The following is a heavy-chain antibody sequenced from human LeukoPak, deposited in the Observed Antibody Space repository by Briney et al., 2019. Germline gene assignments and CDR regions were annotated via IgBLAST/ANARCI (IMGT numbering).Heavy chain of an antibody. J-gene: IGHJ3*02. CDR1: GYTFTSYY. Sequence: GASVKVYCKASGYTFTSYYMHWVRQAPGQGLEWTGIINPSGGSTSYAQKFQGRVTMTRDTSTSTVYMELSSLRSEDTAVYYCASPGYCSGGSCYSGAFDIWGQGTMVTVSS. V-gene: IGHV1-46*01. CDR2: INPSGGST. D-gene: IGHD2-15*01. CDR3: ASPGYCSGGSCYSGAFDI.